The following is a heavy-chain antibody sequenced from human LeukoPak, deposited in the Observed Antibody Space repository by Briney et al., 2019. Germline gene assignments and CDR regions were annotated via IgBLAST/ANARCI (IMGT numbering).Heavy chain of an antibody. CDR2: INHSGST. D-gene: IGHD3-10*01. CDR3: ASRGGRWFRFGDV. J-gene: IGHJ6*04. CDR1: GGSFSGYY. Sequence: SETLSLTCAVYGGSFSGYYWSWIRQPPGKGLEWIGEINHSGSTNYNPSLKSRVTISVDTSKNQFSLKLSSVTAADTAVYYCASRGGRWFRFGDVWGKGTTVTVSS. V-gene: IGHV4-34*01.